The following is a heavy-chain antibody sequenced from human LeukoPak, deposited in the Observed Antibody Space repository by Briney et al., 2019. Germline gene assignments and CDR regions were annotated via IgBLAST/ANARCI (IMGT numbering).Heavy chain of an antibody. D-gene: IGHD3-3*01. J-gene: IGHJ4*02. CDR2: IYSGGST. V-gene: IGHV3-53*01. CDR1: GFIVSSNY. Sequence: GGSLRLSCAASGFIVSSNYMSWVRQAPGKGLEWVSIIYSGGSTYYADSVKGRFTISRDNSKNTLYLQMNSLRAEDTAVYYCARDVGARRDYWGQGTLVTVSS. CDR3: ARDVGARRDY.